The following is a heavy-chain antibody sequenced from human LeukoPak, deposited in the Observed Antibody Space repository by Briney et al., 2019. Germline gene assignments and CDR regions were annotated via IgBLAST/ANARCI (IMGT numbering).Heavy chain of an antibody. Sequence: GGSLRLSCAASRFTFSSYAMSWVRQAPGKGLEWVSAISGSGGSTHYADSVKGRFTISRDNSKNTLYLQMNSLRAEDTAVYYCAKDRIMTTVTTTSSFDYWGQGTLVTVSS. CDR1: RFTFSSYA. D-gene: IGHD4-17*01. CDR2: ISGSGGST. J-gene: IGHJ4*02. V-gene: IGHV3-23*01. CDR3: AKDRIMTTVTTTSSFDY.